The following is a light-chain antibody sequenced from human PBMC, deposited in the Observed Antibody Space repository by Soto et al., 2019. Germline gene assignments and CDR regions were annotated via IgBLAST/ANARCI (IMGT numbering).Light chain of an antibody. CDR2: DVS. J-gene: IGLJ1*01. CDR1: SSDVGGYNY. V-gene: IGLV2-14*01. CDR3: SSYTSSSTKV. Sequence: QSVLTQPASVSGSPGQSITISCTGTSSDVGGYNYVSWYQQHPGKAPKLMIYDVSNRPSGVANRFSGSKSGNTASLTISGLQAEDEADSYCSSYTSSSTKVFGTVTKLTVL.